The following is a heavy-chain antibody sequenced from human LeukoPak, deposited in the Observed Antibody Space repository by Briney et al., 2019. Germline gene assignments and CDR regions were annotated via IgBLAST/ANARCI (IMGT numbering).Heavy chain of an antibody. CDR3: ASRACSSTSCYYY. D-gene: IGHD2-2*01. Sequence: EGSLRLTCAASGLTFSTYWMHWVRQAPGKGLVWVSRINTDGSSTDYADSVKGRFTISRDNAKNTLYLQMNSLRAKDTAVYYFASRACSSTSCYYYCGQGNLVTVSS. J-gene: IGHJ4*02. CDR1: GLTFSTYW. CDR2: INTDGSST. V-gene: IGHV3-74*01.